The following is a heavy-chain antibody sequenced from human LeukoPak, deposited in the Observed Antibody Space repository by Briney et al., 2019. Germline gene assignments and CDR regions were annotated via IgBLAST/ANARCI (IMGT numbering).Heavy chain of an antibody. CDR2: IYYSGST. Sequence: PSQTLSLTCTVSGGSISSGGYYWSWIRQHPGKGLEWIGYIYYSGSTYYNPSLKSRVTISVDASKNQFSLKLSSVTAADTAVYYCASLMIVSPRWLDPWGQGTLVTVSS. V-gene: IGHV4-31*03. J-gene: IGHJ5*02. CDR3: ASLMIVSPRWLDP. D-gene: IGHD3-22*01. CDR1: GGSISSGGYY.